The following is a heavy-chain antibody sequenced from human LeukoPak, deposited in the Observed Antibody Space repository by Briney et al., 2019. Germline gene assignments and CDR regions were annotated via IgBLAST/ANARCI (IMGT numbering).Heavy chain of an antibody. CDR2: IYPGDSDT. D-gene: IGHD6-13*01. CDR1: GYSFTTYW. J-gene: IGHJ4*02. Sequence: GESLKISCKGSGYSFTTYWIGWVRQMPGKGLELMGIIYPGDSDTRYSPSFQGQATISADKSISTAYLQWSSLEASDTAMYYCARHVGYSSSWRFDYWGQGTLVTVSS. CDR3: ARHVGYSSSWRFDY. V-gene: IGHV5-51*01.